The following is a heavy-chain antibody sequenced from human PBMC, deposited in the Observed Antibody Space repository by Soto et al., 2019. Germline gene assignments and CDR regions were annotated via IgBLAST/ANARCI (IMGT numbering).Heavy chain of an antibody. D-gene: IGHD4-17*01. V-gene: IGHV1-69*13. CDR3: ARGDATKVVVTTYYGMDV. CDR2: IIPVFGTP. CDR1: GGSLSNYG. Sequence: SVKVSCKASGGSLSNYGISWVRQAPGQGLEWMGAIIPVFGTPNYAQKFQDRVTITADESTTTVYMEVRSLTSEDTAVYYCARGDATKVVVTTYYGMDVWGQGTTVTVSS. J-gene: IGHJ6*02.